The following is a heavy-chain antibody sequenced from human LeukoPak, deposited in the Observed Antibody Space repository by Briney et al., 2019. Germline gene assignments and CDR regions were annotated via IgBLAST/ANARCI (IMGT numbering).Heavy chain of an antibody. D-gene: IGHD5-24*01. J-gene: IGHJ4*02. Sequence: WGSLRLSCAASGFTFSNVGVSWVRQGQGKGLEWVGRIKSNTDGGTTHYAVPVKGRFTISRNDSKNTLYLQMNSLKTEDTALYYCTTAAESWLQPDYWGQGTRVTVSS. V-gene: IGHV3-15*01. CDR1: GFTFSNVG. CDR3: TTAAESWLQPDY. CDR2: IKSNTDGGTT.